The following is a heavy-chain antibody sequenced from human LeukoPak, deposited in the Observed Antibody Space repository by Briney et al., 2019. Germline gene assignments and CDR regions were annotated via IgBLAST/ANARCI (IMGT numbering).Heavy chain of an antibody. V-gene: IGHV4-59*01. CDR2: IYYSGST. Sequence: SETLSLTCTVSGGSISSYYWSWIRQPPGKGLEWIGYIYYSGSTNYNPSLKSRVTISVDTSKNQFSLKLSSVTAADTAVYYCARAEVWVAGTFYYYYGMDVWGQGTTVTVS. CDR1: GGSISSYY. CDR3: ARAEVWVAGTFYYYYGMDV. J-gene: IGHJ6*02. D-gene: IGHD6-19*01.